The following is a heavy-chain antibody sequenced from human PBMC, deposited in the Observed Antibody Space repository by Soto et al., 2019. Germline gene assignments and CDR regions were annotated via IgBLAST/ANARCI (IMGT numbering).Heavy chain of an antibody. CDR2: IYYSGST. CDR3: ARQNYYDSSGPWDFDY. V-gene: IGHV4-39*01. J-gene: IGHJ4*02. CDR1: GGSISSSRYY. Sequence: NPSETLSLTCTVSGGSISSSRYYWGWIRQPPEKGLEWIGSIYYSGSTYYNPSLKSRVTISVDTSKNQFSLKLSSVTAADTAVYYCARQNYYDSSGPWDFDYWGQGTLVTVSS. D-gene: IGHD3-22*01.